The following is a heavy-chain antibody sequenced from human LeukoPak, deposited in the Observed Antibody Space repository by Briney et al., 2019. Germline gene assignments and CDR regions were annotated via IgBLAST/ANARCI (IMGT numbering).Heavy chain of an antibody. CDR1: GFTFSSYA. CDR3: AKDRGIISDY. J-gene: IGHJ4*02. CDR2: ISGSGVNT. D-gene: IGHD3-10*01. V-gene: IGHV3-23*01. Sequence: GGSLRLSCAASGFTFSSYAMSWVRQAPGKGLEWVSLISGSGVNTQYADSVKGRFTISRDNSKNTLYLQMNSLRVEDTAVYYCAKDRGIISDYWGQGTLVTVSS.